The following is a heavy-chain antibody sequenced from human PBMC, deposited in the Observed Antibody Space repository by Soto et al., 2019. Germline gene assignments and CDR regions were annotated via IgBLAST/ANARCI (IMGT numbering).Heavy chain of an antibody. D-gene: IGHD4-17*01. V-gene: IGHV3-23*01. J-gene: IGHJ5*02. CDR2: ISGSGAST. CDR1: GFTFSSYA. Sequence: EVQLLESGGGLVQPGGSLRLSCAASGFTFSSYAMSWVRQAPGKGPEWVSTISGSGASTYYAGSVTGRFTISRDNSKNTLYLQMNSLRAEDTALYYCAKPPHDYGDYANWFDPWGQGTLVTVSS. CDR3: AKPPHDYGDYANWFDP.